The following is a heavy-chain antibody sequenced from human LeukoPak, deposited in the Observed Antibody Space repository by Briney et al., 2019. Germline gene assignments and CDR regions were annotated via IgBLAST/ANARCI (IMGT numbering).Heavy chain of an antibody. Sequence: SETLSLTCTVSGGSISSYYWSWIRQPPGKGLEWIGYIYYSGSTNYNPSLKSRVTISVDTSKNQFSLKLSSVTAADTAVYYCARDPRTHIAAAGSFTDYWGQGTLVTVSS. CDR3: ARDPRTHIAAAGSFTDY. D-gene: IGHD6-13*01. CDR2: IYYSGST. V-gene: IGHV4-59*01. CDR1: GGSISSYY. J-gene: IGHJ4*02.